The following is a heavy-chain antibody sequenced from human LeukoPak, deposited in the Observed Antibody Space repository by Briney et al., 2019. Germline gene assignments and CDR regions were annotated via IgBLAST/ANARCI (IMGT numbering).Heavy chain of an antibody. CDR1: GYSFNNYW. V-gene: IGHV5-51*01. CDR2: IYPADSDT. D-gene: IGHD1-26*01. CDR3: ARPVTGVSPSGAIDF. J-gene: IGHJ4*02. Sequence: GESLKISCKGSGYSFNNYWIGWVRQMPGQGLEWMVKIYPADSDTRYSPSFQGLVTISVDKSISTAYLQWSSLKASDTAMYYCARPVTGVSPSGAIDFWGQGTQVTVSP.